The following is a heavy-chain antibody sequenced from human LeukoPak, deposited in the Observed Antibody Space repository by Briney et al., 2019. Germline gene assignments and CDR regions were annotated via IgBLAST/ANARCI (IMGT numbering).Heavy chain of an antibody. CDR2: IYYNGST. CDR3: ASSGDRLSAFDP. V-gene: IGHV4-59*01. D-gene: IGHD7-27*01. CDR1: GGSISSYY. J-gene: IGHJ5*02. Sequence: SETLSLTCTVSGGSISSYYWNWIRQPPGKGPEWIGYIYYNGSTNYNPSLKSRVTISVDSSKNQFSLKLSSVTAADTAVYYCASSGDRLSAFDPWGQGTLVTVSS.